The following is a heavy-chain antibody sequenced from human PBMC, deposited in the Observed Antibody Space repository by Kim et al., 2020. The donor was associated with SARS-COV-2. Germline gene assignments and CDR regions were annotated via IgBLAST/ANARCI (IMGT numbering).Heavy chain of an antibody. CDR3: AREKVVVDY. D-gene: IGHD3-22*01. J-gene: IGHJ4*02. CDR1: GFTFSSYS. Sequence: GGSLRLSCAASGFTFSSYSMNWVRQAPGKGLEWVSYISSSSSTIYYADSVKGRFTISRDNAKNSLYLLMNSLRDEDTAVYYCAREKVVVDYWGQGTLVTV. CDR2: ISSSSSTI. V-gene: IGHV3-48*02.